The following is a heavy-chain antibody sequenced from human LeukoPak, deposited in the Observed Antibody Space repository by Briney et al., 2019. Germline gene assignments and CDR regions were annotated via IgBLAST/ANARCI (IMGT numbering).Heavy chain of an antibody. CDR3: AESNGYSYGYFDY. Sequence: QSSETLSLTCTVSGGSISSSSYYWGWIRQPPGKGLEWNGSIYYSGSTYYNPSLKSRVTISVDTSKNQFSLKLSSVTAADTAVYYCAESNGYSYGYFDYWGQGTLVTVSS. D-gene: IGHD5-18*01. V-gene: IGHV4-39*01. J-gene: IGHJ4*02. CDR2: IYYSGST. CDR1: GGSISSSSYY.